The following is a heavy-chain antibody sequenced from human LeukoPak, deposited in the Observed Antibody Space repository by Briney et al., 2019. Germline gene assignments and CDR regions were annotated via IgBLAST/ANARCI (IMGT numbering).Heavy chain of an antibody. D-gene: IGHD3-9*01. Sequence: SETLSLTCTVSGGSISSYYWSWIRQPPGKGLEWIGYIYYSGSTNYNPSLKSRVTISVDTSKNQFSLKLSSVTAADTAVYYCARLPGVGYDILTGYSYYYYGMDVWGQGTTVAVSS. J-gene: IGHJ6*02. V-gene: IGHV4-59*08. CDR1: GGSISSYY. CDR2: IYYSGST. CDR3: ARLPGVGYDILTGYSYYYYGMDV.